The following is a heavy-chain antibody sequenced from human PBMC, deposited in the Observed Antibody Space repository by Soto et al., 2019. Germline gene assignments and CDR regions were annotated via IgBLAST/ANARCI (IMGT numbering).Heavy chain of an antibody. CDR3: AKGSIEYSASVDN. CDR2: ISARGGSS. J-gene: IGHJ4*02. Sequence: DVQLLESGGGLVQPGGSLRLSCAASGFSFSSYAMVWVRQAPGKGLEWVAVISARGGSSYFADSVKGRSTLSRDNSKNVLSLEMNSLRAEDTAIYFCAKGSIEYSASVDNWGQGTLVVVSS. V-gene: IGHV3-23*01. D-gene: IGHD5-12*01. CDR1: GFSFSSYA.